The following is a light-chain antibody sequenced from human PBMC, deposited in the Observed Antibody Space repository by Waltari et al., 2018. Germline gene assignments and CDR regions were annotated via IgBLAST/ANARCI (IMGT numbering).Light chain of an antibody. J-gene: IGLJ2*01. Sequence: QSALTQPASVSGSPGQSITISCTGTISDVGTYNLVPWYQQHPGKAPNLIIYEDNKRPSGVSDRLSGSKSGNTASLTISGLQAEDEADYYCCTYVGRTTFHVTFGGGTKLTVL. CDR1: ISDVGTYNL. CDR3: CTYVGRTTFHVT. V-gene: IGLV2-23*02. CDR2: EDN.